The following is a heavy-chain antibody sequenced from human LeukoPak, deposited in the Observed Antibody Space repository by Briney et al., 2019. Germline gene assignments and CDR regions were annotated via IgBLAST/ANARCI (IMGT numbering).Heavy chain of an antibody. CDR2: ISAYNGNT. J-gene: IGHJ4*02. V-gene: IGHV1-18*04. CDR3: ARAGWLVPSRPFDY. Sequence: ASVKVSCKASGYTFTSYYMHWVRQAPGQGLEWMGWISAYNGNTNYAQKLQGRVTMTTDTSTSTAYMELRSLRSDDTAVYYCARAGWLVPSRPFDYWGQGTLVTVSS. CDR1: GYTFTSYY. D-gene: IGHD6-19*01.